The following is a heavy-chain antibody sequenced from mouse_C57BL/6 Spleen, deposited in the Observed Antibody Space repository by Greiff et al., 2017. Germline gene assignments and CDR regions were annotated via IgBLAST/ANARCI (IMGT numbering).Heavy chain of an antibody. Sequence: QVQLQQSGAELVRPGTSVKVSCKASGYAFTNYLIEWVKQRPGQGLEWIGVINPGSGGTNYNEKFKGKATLTADKSSSTAYMQLSILTSEDSAVYFCARERWFAYWGQGTLVTVSA. CDR2: INPGSGGT. CDR3: ARERWFAY. J-gene: IGHJ3*01. CDR1: GYAFTNYL. V-gene: IGHV1-54*01.